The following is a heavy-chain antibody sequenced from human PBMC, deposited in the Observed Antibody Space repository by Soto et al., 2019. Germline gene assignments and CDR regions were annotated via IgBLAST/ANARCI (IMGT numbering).Heavy chain of an antibody. CDR3: AKPGSIAAAGTMGEGYYGMDV. Sequence: SLRLSCAASGFTFSSYGMHWVRQAPGKGLEWVAVISYDGSNKYYADSVKGRFTISRDNSKNTLYLQMNSLRAEDTAVYYCAKPGSIAAAGTMGEGYYGMDVWGQGTTVTVSS. CDR1: GFTFSSYG. CDR2: ISYDGSNK. J-gene: IGHJ6*02. D-gene: IGHD6-13*01. V-gene: IGHV3-30*18.